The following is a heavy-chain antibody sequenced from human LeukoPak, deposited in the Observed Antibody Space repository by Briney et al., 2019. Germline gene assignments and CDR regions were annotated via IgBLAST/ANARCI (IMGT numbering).Heavy chain of an antibody. D-gene: IGHD6-13*01. CDR1: GYSFISFY. CDR2: INPSGGST. J-gene: IGHJ3*02. CDR3: AREAAVIAFDI. Sequence: GASVKVSCKASGYSFISFYIHWVRQAPGQGLEWMGVINPSGGSTAYAQQFQGRVTMTTDTSTSTAYMELRSLRSDDTAVYYCAREAAVIAFDIWGQGTMVTVSS. V-gene: IGHV1-46*01.